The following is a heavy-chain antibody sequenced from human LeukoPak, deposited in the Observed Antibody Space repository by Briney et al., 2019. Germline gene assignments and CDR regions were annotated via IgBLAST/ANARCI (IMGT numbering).Heavy chain of an antibody. CDR3: ARLYGSGSYDFDY. CDR1: GYTFTGYY. CDR2: INPNSGGT. D-gene: IGHD3-10*01. J-gene: IGHJ4*02. Sequence: ASVKVSCKASGYTFTGYYMHWVRQAPGQGLEWMGWINPNSGGTNYAQKFQGRVTMTRDTSISTAYMELSRLRSDDTAVYYCARLYGSGSYDFDYWGQGTLVTVSS. V-gene: IGHV1-2*02.